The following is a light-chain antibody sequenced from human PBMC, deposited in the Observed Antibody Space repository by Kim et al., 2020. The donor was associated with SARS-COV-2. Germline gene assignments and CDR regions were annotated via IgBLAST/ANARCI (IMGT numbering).Light chain of an antibody. Sequence: DIVMTQSPDSLAVSLGERATIKCRSSQSLLYRSNNKNYLSWYQQKPGQPPKLLIYWASTRESGVPDRFSGSGSGTDFTLTISSLQAEDVAIYYCQQHFDSPRTFGPGTKVDI. J-gene: IGKJ3*01. CDR3: QQHFDSPRT. V-gene: IGKV4-1*01. CDR1: QSLLYRSNNKNY. CDR2: WAS.